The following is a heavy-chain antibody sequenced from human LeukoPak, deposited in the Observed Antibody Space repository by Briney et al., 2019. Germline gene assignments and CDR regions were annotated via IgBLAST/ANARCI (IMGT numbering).Heavy chain of an antibody. V-gene: IGHV3-21*01. D-gene: IGHD3-10*01. Sequence: PGGSLRLSCVASGFTFSSYSMNWVRQAPGKGLEWVSSISSSSSYIYYADSVKGRFTISRDNAKNSLYLQMNSLRAEDTAVYYCAREIHFTMVRGVIPFFDYWGQGTLVTVSS. CDR1: GFTFSSYS. CDR3: AREIHFTMVRGVIPFFDY. J-gene: IGHJ4*02. CDR2: ISSSSSYI.